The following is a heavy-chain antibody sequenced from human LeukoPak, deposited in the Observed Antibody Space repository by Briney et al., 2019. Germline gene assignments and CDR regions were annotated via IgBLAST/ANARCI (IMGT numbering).Heavy chain of an antibody. CDR2: IYTSGST. CDR1: GGSISSGSYY. D-gene: IGHD3-16*01. Sequence: SETLSLTCTVSGGSISSGSYYWSWIRQPAGKGLEWIGRIYTSGSTNYNPSLKSRVTISVDTSKNQFSLKLSSVTAADTAVYYCERDSHYDPAAFQHWGQGTLVTVSS. CDR3: ERDSHYDPAAFQH. J-gene: IGHJ1*01. V-gene: IGHV4-61*02.